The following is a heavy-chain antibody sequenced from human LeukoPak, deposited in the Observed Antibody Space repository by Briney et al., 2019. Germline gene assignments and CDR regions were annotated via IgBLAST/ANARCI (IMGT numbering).Heavy chain of an antibody. D-gene: IGHD1-26*01. CDR2: VYGGGDKT. CDR1: GFTFSSYA. V-gene: IGHV3-23*01. CDR3: TRGNPSIVGSRDPFDI. J-gene: IGHJ3*02. Sequence: PGGSLRLSCAASGFTFSSYAMNWVRQAPGKGLEWVSVVYGGGDKTYYADSVKGRFAISRDNSKNTLYLQMNSLRVDDTAVYYCTRGNPSIVGSRDPFDIWGQGTMVTVSS.